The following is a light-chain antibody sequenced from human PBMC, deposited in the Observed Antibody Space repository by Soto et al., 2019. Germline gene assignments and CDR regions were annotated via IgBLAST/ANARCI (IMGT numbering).Light chain of an antibody. CDR3: QQLESYPST. CDR2: AAS. J-gene: IGKJ4*01. CDR1: QGIRND. Sequence: AIQMTQSPSSLSASVGDRVTITCRASQGIRNDLGWYQQKPGKAPKLLIYAASTLQSGVPSRFSGSGSGTDFTLTISCLQSEDFATYYCQQLESYPSTFGGGTKVDIK. V-gene: IGKV1-6*01.